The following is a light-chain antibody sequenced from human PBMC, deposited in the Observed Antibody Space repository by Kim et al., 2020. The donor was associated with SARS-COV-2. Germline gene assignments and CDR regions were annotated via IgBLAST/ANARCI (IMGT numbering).Light chain of an antibody. Sequence: GPSIHLFRTGGRMSGGAYYYFSQDQQPPGEAPKLIIYGVNEPPSGVSNRFSGSKSGHTASLTISGLPATDEADYYCTSYTPRYTYVFGTGTKVTVL. CDR2: GVN. J-gene: IGLJ1*01. CDR1: RMSGGAYYY. CDR3: TSYTPRYTYV. V-gene: IGLV2-14*03.